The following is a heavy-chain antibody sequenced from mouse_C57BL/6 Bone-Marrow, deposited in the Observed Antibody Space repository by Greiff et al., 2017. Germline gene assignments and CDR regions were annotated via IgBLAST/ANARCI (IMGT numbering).Heavy chain of an antibody. CDR3: VRPTPDGTSGAMDYWGMDY. D-gene: IGHD1-1*02. CDR1: GFSFNTYA. CDR2: IRSKSNNYAT. V-gene: IGHV10-1*01. J-gene: IGHJ4*01. Sequence: EVKLVESGGGLVQPKGSLKLSCAASGFSFNTYAMNWVRQAPGKGLEWVARIRSKSNNYATYYADSVKDRFTISRDDSESMLYLQMNNLKTEDTAMYYCVRPTPDGTSGAMDYWGMDYWGQGTSVTVSS.